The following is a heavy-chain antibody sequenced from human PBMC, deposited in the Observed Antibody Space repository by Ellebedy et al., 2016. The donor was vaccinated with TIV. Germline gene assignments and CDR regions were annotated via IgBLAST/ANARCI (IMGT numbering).Heavy chain of an antibody. J-gene: IGHJ3*02. CDR3: AKDPWGVGPAFDI. Sequence: GESLKISCAASGFTFSNNAMSWVRQAPGKGLEWVSAIRDSGGSTYYADSVKGRFTISRDNSKNPLYLHMNSLRADDTAIYYCAKDPWGVGPAFDIWGPGTMVTVSS. CDR1: GFTFSNNA. CDR2: IRDSGGST. V-gene: IGHV3-23*01. D-gene: IGHD3/OR15-3a*01.